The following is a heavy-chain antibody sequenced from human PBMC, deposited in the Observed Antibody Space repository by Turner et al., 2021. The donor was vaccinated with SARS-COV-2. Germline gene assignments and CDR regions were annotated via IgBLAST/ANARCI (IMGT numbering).Heavy chain of an antibody. J-gene: IGHJ4*02. V-gene: IGHV3-21*01. D-gene: IGHD5-12*01. CDR2: ISSSRSYI. CDR3: ARDPGYSGHDYWQNTEFFDY. CDR1: GFTFSSYS. Sequence: EVQLVESGGGLVKPGGSRRLSCEASGFTFSSYSMNWVRQDPGKGLEWVSSISSSRSYIYYADSVKGRFTISRDNAKNSLYLQMNSLRAEDTAVYYCARDPGYSGHDYWQNTEFFDYWGQGTLVTVSS.